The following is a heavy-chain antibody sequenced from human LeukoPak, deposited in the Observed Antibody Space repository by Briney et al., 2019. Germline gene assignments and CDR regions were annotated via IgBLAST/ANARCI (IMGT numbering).Heavy chain of an antibody. CDR2: INPSGGST. J-gene: IGHJ4*02. V-gene: IGHV1-46*01. CDR3: ARGGIVRITFGGVIVTDYFDY. Sequence: ASVKVSCKASGYTFTSYYMHWVRQAPGQGLEWMGIINPSGGSTSYAQKFQGRVTMTRDTSTSTVCMELSSLRSEDTAVYYCARGGIVRITFGGVIVTDYFDYWGQGTLVTVSS. CDR1: GYTFTSYY. D-gene: IGHD3-16*02.